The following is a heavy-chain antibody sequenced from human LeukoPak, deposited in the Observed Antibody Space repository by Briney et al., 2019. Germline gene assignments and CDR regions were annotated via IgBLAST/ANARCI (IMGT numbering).Heavy chain of an antibody. CDR2: IFTSGST. V-gene: IGHV4-61*02. Sequence: SETLSLTCNVSGGSISSGRYYWSWIRLPAGKGLEWIGRIFTSGSTNYNPSLKGRVTISLDTSKNQLSLKLSSVTAADTAVYYCATIAVAGHFDYWGQGTLVTVSS. J-gene: IGHJ4*02. D-gene: IGHD6-19*01. CDR3: ATIAVAGHFDY. CDR1: GGSISSGRYY.